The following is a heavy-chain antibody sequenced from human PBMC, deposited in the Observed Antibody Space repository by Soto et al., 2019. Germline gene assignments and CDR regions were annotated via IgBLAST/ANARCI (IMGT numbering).Heavy chain of an antibody. CDR1: GLPVAGSY. V-gene: IGHV3-53*01. CDR2: IYNDGTT. Sequence: GGSLRLSCVASGLPVAGSYMAWVRQAPGKGLEWASVIYNDGTTYYSQSVEGRFTISRDTSKNTLYLQMDRLRDEDTAVYYCVRPLPSGQTHARDVWGQGTTVTVPS. D-gene: IGHD3-10*01. J-gene: IGHJ6*02. CDR3: VRPLPSGQTHARDV.